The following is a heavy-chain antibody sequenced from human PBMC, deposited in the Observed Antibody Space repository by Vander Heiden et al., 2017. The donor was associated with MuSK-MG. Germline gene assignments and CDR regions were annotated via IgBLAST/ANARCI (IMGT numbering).Heavy chain of an antibody. CDR2: ISTSGGST. CDR3: AKGIPYGYFQH. V-gene: IGHV3-23*01. CDR1: RFPFSTYA. J-gene: IGHJ1*01. Sequence: EVQLLEFGGGSVQPGGSLILSCPASRFPFSTYAMSWVRQAPWRGLEWGSTISTSGGSTYYADSVKGRFTISSDNSKNTLYLQMNSLRAEDTAVYYCAKGIPYGYFQHWGQGTLVTVSS. D-gene: IGHD2-21*01.